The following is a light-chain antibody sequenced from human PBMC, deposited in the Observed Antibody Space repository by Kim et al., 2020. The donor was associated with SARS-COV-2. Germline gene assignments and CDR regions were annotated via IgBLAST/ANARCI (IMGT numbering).Light chain of an antibody. Sequence: APEGDGVSIPCRASANIGTWLAWYQQKPGRAPSLLIYLASTLESGVPSRFSGTGSGTEFSLSITSLQPDDFATYYCQHYSRFPYTFGQGTKLEI. CDR1: ANIGTW. V-gene: IGKV1-5*03. J-gene: IGKJ2*01. CDR3: QHYSRFPYT. CDR2: LAS.